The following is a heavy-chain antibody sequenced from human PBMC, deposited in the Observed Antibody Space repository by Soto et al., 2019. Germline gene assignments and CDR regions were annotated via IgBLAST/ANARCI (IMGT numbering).Heavy chain of an antibody. D-gene: IGHD2-21*02. J-gene: IGHJ6*02. CDR3: ARDRKKVTWYYGMDV. CDR2: IFYSGST. CDR1: GGSISSYY. V-gene: IGHV4-59*01. Sequence: SETLSRTCTGSGGSISSYYWSWIRQPPGKGLEWIGHIFYSGSTEYNPSLKSRVTISVDTSKTQFSLKLSSVTAADTAVYYCARDRKKVTWYYGMDVWGQGTTVTVS.